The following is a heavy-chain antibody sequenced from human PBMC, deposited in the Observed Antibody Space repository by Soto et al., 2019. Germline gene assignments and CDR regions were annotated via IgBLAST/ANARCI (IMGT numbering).Heavy chain of an antibody. D-gene: IGHD5-18*01. CDR1: GGSISSSSYY. Sequence: QLQLQESGPGLVKPSETLSLTCTVSGGSISSSSYYWGWIRQPPGKGLEWIGSIYYSGSTYYNPSLQSRVTISVDTSKNQFSLKLSSVTAADTAVYYCARRGYSYGYPTYYFDYWGQGTLVTVSS. J-gene: IGHJ4*02. CDR3: ARRGYSYGYPTYYFDY. CDR2: IYYSGST. V-gene: IGHV4-39*01.